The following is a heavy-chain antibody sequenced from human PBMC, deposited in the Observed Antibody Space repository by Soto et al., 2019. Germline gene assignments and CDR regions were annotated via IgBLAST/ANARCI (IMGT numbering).Heavy chain of an antibody. CDR1: GFTFSSYG. Sequence: GGSLRLSCAASGFTFSSYGMHWVRQAPGKGLEWVAIIWYDGSNKYYADSVKGRFTISRDNSKNTLHLQMNSLRAEDTAVYYCARPPLYYSGSRSYHAFDIWGQGTMVT. D-gene: IGHD3-10*01. J-gene: IGHJ3*02. V-gene: IGHV3-33*01. CDR2: IWYDGSNK. CDR3: ARPPLYYSGSRSYHAFDI.